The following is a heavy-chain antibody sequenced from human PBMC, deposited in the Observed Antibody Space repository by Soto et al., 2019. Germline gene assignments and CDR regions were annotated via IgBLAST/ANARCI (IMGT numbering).Heavy chain of an antibody. CDR2: INPSGGST. CDR3: ARDGRDYDFWSGFHV. D-gene: IGHD3-3*01. CDR1: GYTFTSYY. J-gene: IGHJ6*02. Sequence: ASVKVSCKASGYTFTSYYMHWVRQAPGQGLEWMGIINPSGGSTSYAQKFQGRVTMTRDTSTSTVYMELSSLRSEDTAVYYCARDGRDYDFWSGFHVWGQGTTVTVSS. V-gene: IGHV1-46*01.